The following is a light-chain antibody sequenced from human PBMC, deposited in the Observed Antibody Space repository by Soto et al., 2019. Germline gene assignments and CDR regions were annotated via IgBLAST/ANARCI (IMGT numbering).Light chain of an antibody. V-gene: IGLV2-14*03. CDR2: EVS. CDR1: SSDVGAYDF. CDR3: SSYTSSSPPV. Sequence: QSALTQPASVSGSPGQSITISCTGTSSDVGAYDFVSWYQQHPDKAPKLMIYEVSNRPSGVSNRFSGSKSVNTATLTISGLQAEVEADYYCSSYTSSSPPVLGTGTRVTVL. J-gene: IGLJ1*01.